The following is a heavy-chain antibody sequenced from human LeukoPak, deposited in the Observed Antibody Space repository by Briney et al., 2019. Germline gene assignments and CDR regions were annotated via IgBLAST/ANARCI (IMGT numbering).Heavy chain of an antibody. CDR2: INQSGST. V-gene: IGHV4-34*01. CDR1: GGSFSGYY. J-gene: IGHJ3*02. D-gene: IGHD3-9*01. CDR3: ARRGGKIRYFDWRPKAADAFDI. Sequence: PSETLSLTCAVYGGSFSGYYWSWIRQPPGKGLEWIGEINQSGSTNYNPSLKSRVTISVDTSKNQFSLKPSSVQPADRACNYGARRGGKIRYFDWRPKAADAFDIWGQGTMVTVSS.